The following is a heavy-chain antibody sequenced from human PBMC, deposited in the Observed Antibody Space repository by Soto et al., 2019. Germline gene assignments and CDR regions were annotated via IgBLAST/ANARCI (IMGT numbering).Heavy chain of an antibody. J-gene: IGHJ6*02. CDR3: AGDSGYDYYFYYGIDV. CDR1: GGSISSYY. D-gene: IGHD5-12*01. CDR2: IYYSGST. Sequence: SETLSLTCTVSGGSISSYYWSWIRQPPGKGLEWIGYIYYSGSTNYNPSLKNRVTISVDTSKNQFSLKLSSVTAADTAVYYCAGDSGYDYYFYYGIDVWGQGTTVTVSS. V-gene: IGHV4-59*08.